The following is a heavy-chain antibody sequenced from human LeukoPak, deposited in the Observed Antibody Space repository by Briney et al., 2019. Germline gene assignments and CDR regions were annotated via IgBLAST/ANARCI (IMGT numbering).Heavy chain of an antibody. Sequence: SETLSLTCSVSGGSIESYYWSWIRQPPGKGLEFIGYIAASGTTKHNPSLKSRVTLSMDTSKNQFSLKLRSVTAADTAVYFCARFPYFEGFDYWGQGTQVIVSS. CDR2: IAASGTT. J-gene: IGHJ4*02. CDR3: ARFPYFEGFDY. D-gene: IGHD3-9*01. CDR1: GGSIESYY. V-gene: IGHV4-4*08.